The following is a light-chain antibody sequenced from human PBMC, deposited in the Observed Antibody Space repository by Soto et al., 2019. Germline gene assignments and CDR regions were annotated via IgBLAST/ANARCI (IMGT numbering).Light chain of an antibody. J-gene: IGLJ1*01. Sequence: QSVLTQPASVSGSPGQSITISCTGTSRDVGNYDLVSWFLHHPGKAPKLLIYEVNERPSGVSNRFSGSKSGNTASLTISGLQAEDEADYYCCSYAGPTTYYVFGPGTKLTVL. CDR2: EVN. CDR1: SRDVGNYDL. CDR3: CSYAGPTTYYV. V-gene: IGLV2-23*02.